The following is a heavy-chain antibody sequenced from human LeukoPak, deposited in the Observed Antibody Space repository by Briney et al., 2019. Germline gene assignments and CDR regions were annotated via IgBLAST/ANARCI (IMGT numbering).Heavy chain of an antibody. V-gene: IGHV3-21*01. Sequence: PGGSLRLSCAASGFTFNTYTMNWVRQAPGQGLECVSSITASSTAIYSADSVKGRFTISRDNAKNFLYLQMNSLRAEDTAVYYCARTYYDILTGYNPYFDYWGQGILVTVSS. D-gene: IGHD3-9*01. CDR3: ARTYYDILTGYNPYFDY. CDR1: GFTFNTYT. J-gene: IGHJ4*02. CDR2: ITASSTAI.